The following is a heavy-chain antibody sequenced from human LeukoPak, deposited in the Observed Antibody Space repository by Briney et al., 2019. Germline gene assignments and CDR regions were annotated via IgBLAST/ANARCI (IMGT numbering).Heavy chain of an antibody. V-gene: IGHV3-30*18. J-gene: IGHJ4*02. CDR1: GFTFSSYG. CDR3: AKDSSLYLGDCSGGSCYLDY. CDR2: ISYDGSNK. D-gene: IGHD2-15*01. Sequence: GGSLRLSCAASGFTFSSYGMHWVRQAPGKGLEWVAVISYDGSNKYYADSVKGRFTISRDNSKNTLYLQMSSLRAEDTAVYYCAKDSSLYLGDCSGGSCYLDYWGQGTLVTVSS.